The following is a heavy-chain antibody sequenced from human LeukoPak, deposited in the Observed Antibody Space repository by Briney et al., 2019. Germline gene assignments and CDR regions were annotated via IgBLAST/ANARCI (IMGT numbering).Heavy chain of an antibody. CDR1: GFTFSSYA. V-gene: IGHV3-21*01. CDR3: ARDTDYGDYVSGY. Sequence: PGGSLRLSCAASGFTFSSYAMSWLRQAPGKGLEWVSSISSSSSYIYYADSVKGRFTISRDNAKNSLYLKMNSLRAEDTAVYYCARDTDYGDYVSGYWGQGTLVTVSS. CDR2: ISSSSSYI. J-gene: IGHJ4*02. D-gene: IGHD4-17*01.